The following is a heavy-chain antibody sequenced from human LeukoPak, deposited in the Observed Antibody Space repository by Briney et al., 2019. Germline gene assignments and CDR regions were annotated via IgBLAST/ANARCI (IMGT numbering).Heavy chain of an antibody. CDR1: GGSISSGDYY. D-gene: IGHD4-23*01. CDR2: IYYSGST. CDR3: ARDLLNEGNHLDY. V-gene: IGHV4-30-4*01. J-gene: IGHJ4*02. Sequence: SETLSLTCTVSGGSISSGDYYWSWLRQPPGKGLEWIGYIYYSGSTYYNPSLKSRVTISVDTSKNQFSLKLSSVTAADTAVYYCARDLLNEGNHLDYWGQGTLVTVSS.